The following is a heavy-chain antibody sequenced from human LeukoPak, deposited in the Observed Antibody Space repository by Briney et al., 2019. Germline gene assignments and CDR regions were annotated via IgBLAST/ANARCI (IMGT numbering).Heavy chain of an antibody. J-gene: IGHJ6*02. CDR1: GGSISSSSYY. CDR3: ATDSRGPYYYYGMDV. CDR2: IYYSGST. V-gene: IGHV4-39*07. Sequence: PSETLSLTCTVSGGSISSSSYYWGWIRQPPGKGLEWIGSIYYSGSTYYNPSLKSRVTISVDKSKNQFSLKLSSVTAADTAVYYCATDSRGPYYYYGMDVWGQGTTVTVSS.